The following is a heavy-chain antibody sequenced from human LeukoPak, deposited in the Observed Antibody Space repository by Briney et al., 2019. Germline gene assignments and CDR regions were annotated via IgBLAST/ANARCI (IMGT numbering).Heavy chain of an antibody. V-gene: IGHV4-39*01. CDR2: IYDSGST. CDR3: VRHYGP. J-gene: IGHJ5*02. Sequence: PSETLSLTCTVSGCSIRSSYYYWGRIRQPPGKGLEWIGSIYDSGSTYYNPSLKSRVTISVDTSKNQFSLKLNSVTAADTAVYYCVRHYGPWGQGTLVTVSS. CDR1: GCSIRSSYYY. D-gene: IGHD3-10*01.